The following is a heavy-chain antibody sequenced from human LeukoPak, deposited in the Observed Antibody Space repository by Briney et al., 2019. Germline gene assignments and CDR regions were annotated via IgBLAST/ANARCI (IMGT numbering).Heavy chain of an antibody. CDR2: IYYSGST. J-gene: IGHJ4*02. Sequence: PSETLSLTCTVSGGSISPYYWSWIRQPPGKGLDWLGYIYYSGSTDYNPSLKSRVAISVDTSKNQFSLKLSSVTAADTAVYYCARSTGSTMLIDYWGQGTLVTVSS. V-gene: IGHV4-59*01. CDR1: GGSISPYY. D-gene: IGHD3-16*01. CDR3: ARSTGSTMLIDY.